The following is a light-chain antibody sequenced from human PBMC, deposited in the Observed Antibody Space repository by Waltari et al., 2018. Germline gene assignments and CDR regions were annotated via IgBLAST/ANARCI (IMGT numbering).Light chain of an antibody. CDR1: NSNIGSNT. V-gene: IGLV1-44*01. CDR2: SNY. Sequence: QSVLTQPPSASGTPGQGVIISCPGRNSNIGSNTVHWYQPPPGTAPKLVIYSNYQRPSGVPARFSGSKSVTSASLAISGLRSEDEAAYYCAAWDDSLTAYVFGSGTKVTVL. J-gene: IGLJ1*01. CDR3: AAWDDSLTAYV.